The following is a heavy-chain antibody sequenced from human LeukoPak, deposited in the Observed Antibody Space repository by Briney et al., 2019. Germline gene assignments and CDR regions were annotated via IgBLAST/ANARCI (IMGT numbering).Heavy chain of an antibody. D-gene: IGHD1-26*01. Sequence: PGGSLRLSCAASGFTFNIYWMHWVRQAPGKGLEWVSSISSSSSYIYYADSVKGRFTISRDNAKNSLYLQMNSLRAEDTAVYYCARVWAARSYYLAHDAFDIWGQGTMVTVSS. J-gene: IGHJ3*02. CDR2: ISSSSSYI. V-gene: IGHV3-21*01. CDR3: ARVWAARSYYLAHDAFDI. CDR1: GFTFNIYW.